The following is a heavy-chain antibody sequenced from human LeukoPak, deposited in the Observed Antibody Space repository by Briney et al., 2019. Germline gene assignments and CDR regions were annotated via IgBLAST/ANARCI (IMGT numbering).Heavy chain of an antibody. D-gene: IGHD3-10*01. CDR2: INSDVSNV. CDR3: AGGVSSRLLDY. J-gene: IGHJ4*02. CDR1: GFDFRTYW. V-gene: IGHV3-74*01. Sequence: PGGSLRLSCAASGFDFRTYWMHWVRQAPGKGLMWVSRINSDVSNVIYADSVKGRFTISRDNSKNTLYLQMNVLTVEDTAVYHCAGGVSSRLLDYWGRGTLVTVSS.